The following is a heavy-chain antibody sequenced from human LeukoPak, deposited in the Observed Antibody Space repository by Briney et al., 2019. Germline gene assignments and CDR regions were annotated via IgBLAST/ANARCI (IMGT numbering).Heavy chain of an antibody. Sequence: PSETLSLTCAVYGGSFSGYYWSWIRQPPGKGLEWIGEINHSGSTNYNPSLKSRVTISIDTSKHQFSLRLSSVTAADTAVYYCARETEHVMGPSSSWYSWFDPWGQGTLLTVSS. V-gene: IGHV4-34*01. CDR2: INHSGST. CDR1: GGSFSGYY. D-gene: IGHD6-13*01. CDR3: ARETEHVMGPSSSWYSWFDP. J-gene: IGHJ5*02.